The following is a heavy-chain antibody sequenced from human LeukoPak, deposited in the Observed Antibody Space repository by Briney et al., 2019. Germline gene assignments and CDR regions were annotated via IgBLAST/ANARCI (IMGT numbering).Heavy chain of an antibody. CDR2: INPSGGST. Sequence: ASVKVSCKASGYNFTSYYMHWVRQAPGQGLEWMGIINPSGGSTSYAQKFQGRVTMTRDTSTSTVYMELSSLRSEDTAVYYCARDAPFKYCSSTSCSGFDYWGQGTLVTVSS. V-gene: IGHV1-46*03. J-gene: IGHJ4*02. CDR3: ARDAPFKYCSSTSCSGFDY. D-gene: IGHD2-2*01. CDR1: GYNFTSYY.